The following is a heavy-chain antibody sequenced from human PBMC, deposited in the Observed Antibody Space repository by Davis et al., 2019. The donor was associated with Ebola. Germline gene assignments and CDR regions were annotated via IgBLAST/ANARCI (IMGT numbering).Heavy chain of an antibody. CDR1: GGSISSYY. V-gene: IGHV4-59*01. CDR2: IYYSGST. CDR3: ARGTVGAARGSYYYYGMDV. Sequence: MPSETLSLTCTVSGGSISSYYWSWIRQPPGKGLEWIGYIYYSGSTNYNPSLKSRVTISVDTSKNQFSLKLSSVTAADTAVYYCARGTVGAARGSYYYYGMDVWGQGTTVTVSS. D-gene: IGHD1-26*01. J-gene: IGHJ6*02.